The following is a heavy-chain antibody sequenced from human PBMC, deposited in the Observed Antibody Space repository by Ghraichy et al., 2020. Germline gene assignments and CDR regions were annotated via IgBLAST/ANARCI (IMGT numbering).Heavy chain of an antibody. CDR3: AKAIVVVPAAILAWGVGMDV. CDR2: ISYDGSNK. D-gene: IGHD2-2*01. J-gene: IGHJ6*02. CDR1: GFTFSSYG. Sequence: LSLTCAASGFTFSSYGMHWVRQAPGKGLEWVAVISYDGSNKYYADSVKGRFTISRDNSKNTLYLQMNSLRAEDTAVYYCAKAIVVVPAAILAWGVGMDVWGQGTTVTVSS. V-gene: IGHV3-30*18.